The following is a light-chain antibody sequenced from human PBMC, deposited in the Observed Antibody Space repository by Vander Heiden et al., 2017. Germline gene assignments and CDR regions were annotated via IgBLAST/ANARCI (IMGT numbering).Light chain of an antibody. Sequence: EVVMTHSPDTLSVSPGETATLSCRASQSISRDLAWYQQKPGQPPKLLIYDTSDRAAGLPARFSGSGSGTEFTLTISSLQSEDFAVYSCQQYNYWPPSFGGGTKVEIK. V-gene: IGKV3-15*01. CDR3: QQYNYWPPS. CDR1: QSISRD. J-gene: IGKJ4*01. CDR2: DTS.